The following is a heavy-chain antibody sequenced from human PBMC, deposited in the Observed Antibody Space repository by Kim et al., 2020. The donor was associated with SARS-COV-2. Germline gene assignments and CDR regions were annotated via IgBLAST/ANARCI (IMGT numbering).Heavy chain of an antibody. J-gene: IGHJ4*02. Sequence: GGSLRLSCVASGFAFNNFAISWVRQSPGKGLDWVSTTTKTGSATYYADSVKGRFTASRDNSKSTLYLHLKSLRAEDTAMYYCAKPPDSGYSGYDYFDFWGQGTLVTVSS. V-gene: IGHV3-23*05. CDR1: GFAFNNFA. D-gene: IGHD5-12*01. CDR2: TTKTGSAT. CDR3: AKPPDSGYSGYDYFDF.